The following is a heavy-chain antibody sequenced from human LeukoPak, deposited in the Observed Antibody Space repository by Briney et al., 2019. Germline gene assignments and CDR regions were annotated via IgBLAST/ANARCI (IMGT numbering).Heavy chain of an antibody. J-gene: IGHJ6*03. CDR1: GGSFSGYY. Sequence: SETLSLTCAVYGGSFSGYYWSWIRQPPGKGLEWIGEINHSGSTNYNPSLKSRVTISVDTSKNQFSLKLGSVTAADTAVYYCARLAAPIYYYYYYMDVWGKGTTVTVSS. CDR3: ARLAAPIYYYYYYMDV. D-gene: IGHD6-6*01. CDR2: INHSGST. V-gene: IGHV4-34*01.